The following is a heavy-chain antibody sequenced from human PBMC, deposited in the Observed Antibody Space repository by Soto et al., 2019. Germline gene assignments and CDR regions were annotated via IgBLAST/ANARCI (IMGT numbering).Heavy chain of an antibody. V-gene: IGHV3-30*03. CDR2: TSYDGSNT. CDR3: ARNYDIGPSRYFDY. D-gene: IGHD3-9*01. J-gene: IGHJ4*02. CDR1: GFPFSSYA. Sequence: GGSLRLSCAASGFPFSSYAMHWVRHFPGKGLDWVAITSYDGSNTYYADSVKGRFTISRDNSKNTLYLQMNSLRAEDTAVYYCARNYDIGPSRYFDYWGQGTLVTVSS.